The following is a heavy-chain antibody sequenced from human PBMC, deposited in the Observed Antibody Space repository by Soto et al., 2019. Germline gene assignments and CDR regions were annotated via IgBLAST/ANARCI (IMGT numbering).Heavy chain of an antibody. V-gene: IGHV1-3*01. D-gene: IGHD2-2*02. CDR3: ARSIVVLPAAIN. Sequence: ASVKVSCKASGYTFTSYAMHWVRQAPGQRLEWMGWINAGNGNTKYSQKFQGRVTITRDTSASTAYMELSSLRSEDTAVYYCARSIVVLPAAINWGQGTLVTVSS. J-gene: IGHJ4*02. CDR1: GYTFTSYA. CDR2: INAGNGNT.